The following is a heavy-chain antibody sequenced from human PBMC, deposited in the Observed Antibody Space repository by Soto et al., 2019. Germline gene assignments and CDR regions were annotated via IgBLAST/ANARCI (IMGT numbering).Heavy chain of an antibody. V-gene: IGHV1-69*13. CDR1: GGTLSSYA. J-gene: IGHJ4*02. CDR3: ARRYYYDSSPYNFDY. D-gene: IGHD3-22*01. CDR2: IIPIFGTA. Sequence: SVKVSCKASGGTLSSYAISWVRQAPGQGLEWMGGIIPIFGTANYAQKFQGRVTITADESTSTAYMELSSLRSEDTAVYYCARRYYYDSSPYNFDYWGQGTLVTVSS.